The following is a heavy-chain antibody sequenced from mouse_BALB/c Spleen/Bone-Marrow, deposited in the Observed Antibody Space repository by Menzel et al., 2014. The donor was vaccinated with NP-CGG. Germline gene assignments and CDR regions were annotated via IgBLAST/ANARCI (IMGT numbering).Heavy chain of an antibody. D-gene: IGHD2-1*01. V-gene: IGHV5-4*02. CDR2: INDGGSYT. CDR3: ARDGNFAMDY. J-gene: IGHJ4*01. Sequence: EVQVVESGGGLVKPGGSLKLSCAVSGFTFSDYYMYWVRQNPEKRLEWVATINDGGSYTYHPDSVKGRFTISRDNAKNNLYLQMSSLKSEDTAMYYCARDGNFAMDYWGQGTSVTVSS. CDR1: GFTFSDYY.